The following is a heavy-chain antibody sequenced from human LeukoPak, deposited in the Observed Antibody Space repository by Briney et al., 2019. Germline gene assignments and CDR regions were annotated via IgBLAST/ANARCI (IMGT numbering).Heavy chain of an antibody. D-gene: IGHD6-19*01. J-gene: IGHJ4*02. CDR2: INPNSGGT. CDR3: ARGLPKQWLARRGYFDY. Sequence: ASVKVSCKASGYTFTGYYMHWVRQAPGQGPEWMGWINPNSGGTNYAQKFQGRVTMTRDTSISTAYMELSRLRSDDTAVYYCARGLPKQWLARRGYFDYWGQGTLVTVSS. V-gene: IGHV1-2*02. CDR1: GYTFTGYY.